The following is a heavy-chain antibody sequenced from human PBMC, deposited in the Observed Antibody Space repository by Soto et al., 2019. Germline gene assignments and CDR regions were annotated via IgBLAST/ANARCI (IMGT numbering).Heavy chain of an antibody. CDR3: ARKSEVEWLPHFDY. CDR2: IYYSGST. J-gene: IGHJ4*02. CDR1: GGYISSGGYY. D-gene: IGHD3-3*01. Sequence: LSLTCTVSGGYISSGGYYWSWIRQHPGEGLEWIGYIYYSGSTYYNPSLKSRVTISVNTSKNQFSLKLSSVTAADTAVYYCARKSEVEWLPHFDYWGQGTLVTVSS. V-gene: IGHV4-31*03.